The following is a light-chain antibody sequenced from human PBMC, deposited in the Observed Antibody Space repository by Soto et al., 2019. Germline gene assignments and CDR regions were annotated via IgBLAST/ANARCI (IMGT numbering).Light chain of an antibody. Sequence: AIQLTQSPSSLSASVGDRVTITCRARQGISSALAWYQEKPGKAPKLLIYDASSLESGVPSRFSGSGSGTDFTPTISSLQPEDFATEYCQQFNSYPLFTFGPGTKVDIK. V-gene: IGKV1-13*02. CDR1: QGISSA. CDR2: DAS. J-gene: IGKJ3*01. CDR3: QQFNSYPLFT.